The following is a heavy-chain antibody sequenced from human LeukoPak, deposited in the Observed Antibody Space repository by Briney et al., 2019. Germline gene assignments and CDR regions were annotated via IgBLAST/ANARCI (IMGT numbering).Heavy chain of an antibody. CDR2: IYYSGST. V-gene: IGHV4-59*12. J-gene: IGHJ2*01. D-gene: IGHD6-19*01. CDR3: ARGVAGTPNWYFDL. Sequence: PSETLSLTCTVSGGSISSYYWSWIRQPPGKGLEWIGYIYYSGSTNYKSSLKSRVTISVDTSKNQFSLKLSSVTAADTAVYYCARGVAGTPNWYFDLWGRGTLVTVSS. CDR1: GGSISSYY.